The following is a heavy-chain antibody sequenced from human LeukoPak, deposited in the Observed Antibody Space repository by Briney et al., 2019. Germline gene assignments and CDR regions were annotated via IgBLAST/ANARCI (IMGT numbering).Heavy chain of an antibody. V-gene: IGHV1-69*13. Sequence: SVKVFCKASGGTFSSYAISWVRQAPGQGLEWMGGIIPIFGTANYAQKFQGRVTITADESTSTAYMELSSLRSEDTAVYYCAIIGCSSTSCPDYWGQGTLVTVSS. CDR1: GGTFSSYA. CDR3: AIIGCSSTSCPDY. CDR2: IIPIFGTA. J-gene: IGHJ4*02. D-gene: IGHD2-2*01.